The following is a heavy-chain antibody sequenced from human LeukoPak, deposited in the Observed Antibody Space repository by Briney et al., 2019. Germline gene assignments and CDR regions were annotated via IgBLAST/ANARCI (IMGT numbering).Heavy chain of an antibody. J-gene: IGHJ4*02. CDR2: INDSGGKT. CDR1: GFTFNIYG. V-gene: IGHV3-23*01. Sequence: AGGSLRLSCAASGFTFNIYGMSWVRQAPGKGLEWVSGINDSGGKTYYADSVKGRFTISRDNSKNTLYLQMNSLRAEDTAVYYCARGMATGEMTFDYWGQGTLVTVSS. D-gene: IGHD5-24*01. CDR3: ARGMATGEMTFDY.